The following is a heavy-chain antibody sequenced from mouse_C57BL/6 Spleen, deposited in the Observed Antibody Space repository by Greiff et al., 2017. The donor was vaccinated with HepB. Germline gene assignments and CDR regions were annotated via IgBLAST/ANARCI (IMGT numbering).Heavy chain of an antibody. J-gene: IGHJ2*01. V-gene: IGHV1-64*01. CDR2: IHPNSGST. D-gene: IGHD2-10*02. CDR1: GYTFTSYW. Sequence: QVQLQQPGAELVKPGASVKLSCKASGYTFTSYWMHWVKQRPGQDLEWIGMIHPNSGSTNYNEKFKSKATLTVDKSSSKAYMQLRSLTSEDSAVYYCARRLYDPYYFDYWGQGTTLTVSS. CDR3: ARRLYDPYYFDY.